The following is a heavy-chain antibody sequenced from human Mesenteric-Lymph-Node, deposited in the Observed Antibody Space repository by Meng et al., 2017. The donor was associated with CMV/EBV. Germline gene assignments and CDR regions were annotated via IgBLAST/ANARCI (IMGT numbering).Heavy chain of an antibody. CDR1: GGSISSSSYY. J-gene: IGHJ6*02. CDR2: IYYSGST. D-gene: IGHD3-3*01. V-gene: IGHV4-39*07. CDR3: ARRRYDFWSGYIYGMDV. Sequence: GSLRLSCTVSGGSISSSSYYWGWIRHPPGTGLEWIGTIYYSGSTYYNPSLKSRVTISVDTSKNHFSLNLSSVTAADTAVYYCARRRYDFWSGYIYGMDVWGQGTTVTVSS.